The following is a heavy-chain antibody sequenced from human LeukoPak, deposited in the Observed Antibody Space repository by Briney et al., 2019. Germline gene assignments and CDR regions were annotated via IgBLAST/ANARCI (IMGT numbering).Heavy chain of an antibody. Sequence: GGSLRLSCATSRFTFRAYSMTCVRQAPGKGLEWVSAISGSGGSTYYADSVKGRFTISRDNSKNTLYLQMNSLRAEDTAVYYCAKWRYFDWLLPGFFDYWGQGTLVTVSS. J-gene: IGHJ4*02. CDR3: AKWRYFDWLLPGFFDY. CDR2: ISGSGGST. CDR1: RFTFRAYS. V-gene: IGHV3-23*01. D-gene: IGHD3-9*01.